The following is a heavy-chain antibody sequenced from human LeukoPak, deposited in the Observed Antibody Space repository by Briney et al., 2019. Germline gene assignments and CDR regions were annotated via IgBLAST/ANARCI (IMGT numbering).Heavy chain of an antibody. D-gene: IGHD3-10*01. CDR1: GFTFSSYA. CDR3: ASDPYYYGSGFPPNYFDY. V-gene: IGHV3-30*04. CDR2: ISYDGSNK. J-gene: IGHJ4*02. Sequence: GRSLRLSCAASGFTFSSYAMHWVRQAPGKGLEWVAVISYDGSNKYYADSVKGRFTISRDNSKNTLYLQMNSLRAEDTAVYYCASDPYYYGSGFPPNYFDYWGQGTLVTVSS.